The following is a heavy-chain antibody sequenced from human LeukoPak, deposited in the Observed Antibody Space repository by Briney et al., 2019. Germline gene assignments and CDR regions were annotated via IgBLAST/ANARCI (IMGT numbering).Heavy chain of an antibody. D-gene: IGHD2-2*01. J-gene: IGHJ5*02. CDR1: GFTFSSYS. Sequence: GGSLRLSCAASGFTFSSYSMNWVRQAPGKGLEWVSYISSSSSTIYYADSVKGRFTISRDNSKNTLYLQMNSLRAEDTAVYYCAKVYDNQLLFNWFDPWGQGTLVTVSS. CDR3: AKVYDNQLLFNWFDP. CDR2: ISSSSSTI. V-gene: IGHV3-48*01.